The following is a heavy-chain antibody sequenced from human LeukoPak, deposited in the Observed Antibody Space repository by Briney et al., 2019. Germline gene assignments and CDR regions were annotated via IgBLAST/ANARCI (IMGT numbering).Heavy chain of an antibody. V-gene: IGHV4-30-2*01. CDR1: GGSISSGGYS. D-gene: IGHD3-10*01. Sequence: SQTLSLTCAVSGGSISSGGYSWSWIRQPPGKGLEWIGYIYHSGSTYYNPSLKSRVTISVDRSKNQFSLKLSSVTAADTAVYYCVRGTAGSYYPYFDYWGQGTLVTVSS. J-gene: IGHJ4*02. CDR3: VRGTAGSYYPYFDY. CDR2: IYHSGST.